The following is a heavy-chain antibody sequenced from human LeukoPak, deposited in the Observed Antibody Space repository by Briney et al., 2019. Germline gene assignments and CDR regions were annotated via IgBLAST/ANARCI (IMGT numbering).Heavy chain of an antibody. CDR1: GFTVSNNF. Sequence: GGSLSLSCAASGFTVSNNFMSWVRQAPGKGLEWVSVIYSGGNTYYADSVKGRFTLSRDSSKNTLYLQMNSLRAEDTAVYYCARDGGSGSFRAFDYWGQGALVTVSS. V-gene: IGHV3-53*01. CDR3: ARDGGSGSFRAFDY. D-gene: IGHD1-26*01. J-gene: IGHJ4*02. CDR2: IYSGGNT.